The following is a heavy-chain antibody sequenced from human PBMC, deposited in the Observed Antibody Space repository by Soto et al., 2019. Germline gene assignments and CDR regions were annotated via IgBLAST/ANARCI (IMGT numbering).Heavy chain of an antibody. J-gene: IGHJ6*02. CDR1: GYTLTELS. V-gene: IGHV1-24*01. CDR2: FDPEDGET. D-gene: IGHD2-21*02. CDR3: ATHYCGGDCYPGAPYYYYGMDV. Sequence: ASVKVSCKVSGYTLTELSMHWVRQAPGKGLEWMGGFDPEDGETIYAQKFQGRVTMTEDTSTDTAYMELSSLRSEDTAVYYCATHYCGGDCYPGAPYYYYGMDVWGQGTKVTVSS.